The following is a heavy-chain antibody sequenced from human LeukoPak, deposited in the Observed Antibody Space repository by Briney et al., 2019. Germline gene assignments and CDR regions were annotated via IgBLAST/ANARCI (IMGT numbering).Heavy chain of an antibody. J-gene: IGHJ6*03. CDR3: ARDSLWKYLGVGQWFGYMDV. D-gene: IGHD3-22*01. Sequence: SETLSLTCTVSGGSISSSSYYWGWIRQPPGKGLEWIGSIYYSGSTYYNPSLKSRVTISVDTSKNQFSLKLSSVTAADTAVYYCARDSLWKYLGVGQWFGYMDVWGKGTTVTVSS. CDR1: GGSISSSSYY. V-gene: IGHV4-39*07. CDR2: IYYSGST.